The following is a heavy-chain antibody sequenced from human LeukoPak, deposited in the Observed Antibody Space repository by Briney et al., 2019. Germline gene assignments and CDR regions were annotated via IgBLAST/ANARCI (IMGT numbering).Heavy chain of an antibody. CDR1: GFTFSSYS. D-gene: IGHD2-21*02. V-gene: IGHV3-21*01. J-gene: IGHJ4*02. CDR3: ARPAYCGGNCYYFPDY. CDR2: ISSSSSYI. Sequence: PGGSLRLSCAASGFTFSSYSMNWVRQAPGKGLEWVSSISSSSSYIYYADSVKGRFTISRGNAKNSLYLEMNSLRAEDTAVYYCARPAYCGGNCYYFPDYWGQGTLVTVSS.